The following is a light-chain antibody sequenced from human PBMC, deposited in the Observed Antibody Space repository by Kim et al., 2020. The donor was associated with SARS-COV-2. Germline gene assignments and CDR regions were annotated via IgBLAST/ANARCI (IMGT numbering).Light chain of an antibody. CDR2: GAS. V-gene: IGKV3-20*01. CDR1: QSVSSSY. CDR3: KQSDT. J-gene: IGKJ4*01. Sequence: EIVLTQSPGTLSLSPGERATLSCRASQSVSSSYLAWYQQKPGQAPRLLIYGASSRATGIPDRFSGSGSGTDFTLTISRLEPEDFAVYYCKQSDTFGGGTKVDIK.